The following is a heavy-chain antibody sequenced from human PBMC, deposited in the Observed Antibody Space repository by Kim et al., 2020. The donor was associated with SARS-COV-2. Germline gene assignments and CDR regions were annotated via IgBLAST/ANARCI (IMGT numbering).Heavy chain of an antibody. CDR3: AREVLGDHDGSYYFDY. Sequence: GGSLRLSCAASGFTVSSNYMSWVRQAPGKGLEWVSVIYSGGSTYYADSVKGRFTISRHNSKNTLYLQMNSLRAEDTAVYYCAREVLGDHDGSYYFDYWGQGTLVTVSS. J-gene: IGHJ4*02. V-gene: IGHV3-53*04. CDR2: IYSGGST. CDR1: GFTVSSNY. D-gene: IGHD1-26*01.